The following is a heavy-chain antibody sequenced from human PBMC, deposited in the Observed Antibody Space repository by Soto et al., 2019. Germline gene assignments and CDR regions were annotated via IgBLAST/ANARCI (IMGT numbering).Heavy chain of an antibody. J-gene: IGHJ6*02. CDR2: ISYDGSNK. Sequence: QVQLVESGGGVVQPGRSLRLSCAASGFTFSSYAMHWVRQAPGKGLEWVAVISYDGSNKYYADSVKGRFTISRDNSKNTLYLQMNSLRAEDTAVYYCARDLGIAAAGTYYGMDVWGQGTTVTVS. V-gene: IGHV3-30-3*01. CDR3: ARDLGIAAAGTYYGMDV. CDR1: GFTFSSYA. D-gene: IGHD6-13*01.